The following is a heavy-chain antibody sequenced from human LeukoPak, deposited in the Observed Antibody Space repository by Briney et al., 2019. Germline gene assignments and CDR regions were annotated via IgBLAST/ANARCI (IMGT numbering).Heavy chain of an antibody. CDR3: VTYSSSWYYFDY. CDR1: GFTFSSYG. D-gene: IGHD6-13*01. CDR2: IWYDGSNK. Sequence: PGGSLRLSCAASGFTFSSYGMHWVRQAPGKGLEWVAVIWYDGSNKYYADSVKGRFTTSRDNSKNTLYLQINSLRAEDTAVYYCVTYSSSWYYFDYWGQGTLVTVSS. J-gene: IGHJ4*02. V-gene: IGHV3-33*01.